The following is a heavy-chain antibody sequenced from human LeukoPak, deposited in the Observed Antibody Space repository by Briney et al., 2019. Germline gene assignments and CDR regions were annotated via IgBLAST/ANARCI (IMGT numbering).Heavy chain of an antibody. J-gene: IGHJ4*02. D-gene: IGHD6-19*01. Sequence: PGESLKISCKGSGYDFSSYWIGWVRQMPGKGLEWMGIIYPGDSDTRYSPSFKGQVTMSADKSINTAYLQWSSLKASDTAMYYCTRSVASSSGWYSDYWGQGTLVTVSS. CDR2: IYPGDSDT. V-gene: IGHV5-51*01. CDR1: GYDFSSYW. CDR3: TRSVASSSGWYSDY.